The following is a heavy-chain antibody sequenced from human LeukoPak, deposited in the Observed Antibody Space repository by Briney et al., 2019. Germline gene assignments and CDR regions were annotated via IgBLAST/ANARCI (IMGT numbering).Heavy chain of an antibody. V-gene: IGHV3-64*01. J-gene: IGHJ4*02. CDR3: ARVTRPWSYFDY. D-gene: IGHD1/OR15-1a*01. CDR2: ISSNGGST. CDR1: GFTFSSYA. Sequence: PGGSLRLSCAASGFTFSSYAMHWVRQAPGKGLEYVSAISSNGGSTYYANSVKGRFTISRDNSKNTLYLQMGSLRAEDMAVYYCARVTRPWSYFDYWGQGTLVTVSS.